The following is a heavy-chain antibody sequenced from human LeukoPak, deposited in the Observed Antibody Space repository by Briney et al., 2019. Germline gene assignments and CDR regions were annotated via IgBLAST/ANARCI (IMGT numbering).Heavy chain of an antibody. J-gene: IGHJ6*03. CDR3: AVDNSGSYYYYYMDV. CDR1: GGTFSSYA. Sequence: SVKVSCKASGGTFSSYAISWVRQAPGQGLEWMGGIIPIFGTANYAQKFQGRVTITTDESTSTAYMELSSLRSEDTAVYYCAVDNSGSYYYYYMDVWGKGTTVTVSS. CDR2: IIPIFGTA. V-gene: IGHV1-69*05. D-gene: IGHD1-26*01.